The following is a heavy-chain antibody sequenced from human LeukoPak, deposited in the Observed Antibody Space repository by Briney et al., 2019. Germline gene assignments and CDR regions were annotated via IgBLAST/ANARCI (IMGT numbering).Heavy chain of an antibody. CDR2: TYTGGST. J-gene: IGHJ3*02. D-gene: IGHD4-23*01. V-gene: IGHV3-53*01. CDR3: ARVDVVTVGKNAFDI. Sequence: PGGSLRLSCAASGFTVSSNYMSWVRQALGKGLEWVSVTYTGGSTNYADSVKGRFSISRDNSKNTLYLQMNSLRAEDTAVYYCARVDVVTVGKNAFDIWGQGTMVTVSS. CDR1: GFTVSSNY.